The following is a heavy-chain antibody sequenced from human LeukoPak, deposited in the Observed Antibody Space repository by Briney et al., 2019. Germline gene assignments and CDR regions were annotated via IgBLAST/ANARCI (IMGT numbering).Heavy chain of an antibody. CDR3: ARGHYDVLAASYKWTPDY. CDR1: GFTFNTFN. J-gene: IGHJ4*02. V-gene: IGHV3-21*01. Sequence: GGSLRLSCATSGFTFNTFNMNWVRQAPGKGLEWVSSITSGGDYIYYADSVKGRFTTSRDNAKNSLSLQLNSLRVEDTAVYYCARGHYDVLAASYKWTPDYWGQGTLVTVSS. CDR2: ITSGGDYI. D-gene: IGHD3-9*01.